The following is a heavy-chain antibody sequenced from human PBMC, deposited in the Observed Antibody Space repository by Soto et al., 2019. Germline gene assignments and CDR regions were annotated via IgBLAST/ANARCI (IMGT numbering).Heavy chain of an antibody. CDR2: IHYSGRT. J-gene: IGHJ5*01. Sequence: PSETLSLTCAVSGGSITSGAYYWTWIRQHPGKGLEWIAYIHYSGRTYYNPSLKSRVTIPVDTSNNQFSLKLSSVTAADTAVYYCARYYFVSSGYSNCFDFWGQGTLVTVSS. CDR1: GGSITSGAYY. V-gene: IGHV4-31*11. CDR3: ARYYFVSSGYSNCFDF. D-gene: IGHD3-22*01.